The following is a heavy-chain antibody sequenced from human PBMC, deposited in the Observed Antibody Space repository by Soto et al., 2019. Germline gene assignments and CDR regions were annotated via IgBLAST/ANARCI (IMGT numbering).Heavy chain of an antibody. Sequence: GGSLRLSFAASGFTFSSYAMSWVRQAPGKGLEWVSAISGSGGSTYYADSVKGRFTISRDNSKNTLYLQMNSLRAEDTAVYYCAKDGITIFGVVIINYYYYYGMDVWGQGTTVTVSS. CDR2: ISGSGGST. J-gene: IGHJ6*02. CDR1: GFTFSSYA. CDR3: AKDGITIFGVVIINYYYYYGMDV. V-gene: IGHV3-23*01. D-gene: IGHD3-3*01.